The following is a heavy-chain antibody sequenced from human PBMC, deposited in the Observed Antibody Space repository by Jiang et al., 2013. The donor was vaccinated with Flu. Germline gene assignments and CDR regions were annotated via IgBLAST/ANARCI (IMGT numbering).Heavy chain of an antibody. J-gene: IGHJ3*02. CDR3: ARQMGAFDI. CDR1: GDSVSSNNPA. D-gene: IGHD2-8*01. CDR2: TYYRSKWYS. V-gene: IGHV6-1*01. Sequence: SQTLSLTCAISGDSVSSNNPAWNWIRQSPLRGLEWLGRTYYRSKWYSDYAVSVKSRITINPDTSKNQFSLQLNSVTPEDTAVYYCARQMGAFDIWGQGTMVNVSS.